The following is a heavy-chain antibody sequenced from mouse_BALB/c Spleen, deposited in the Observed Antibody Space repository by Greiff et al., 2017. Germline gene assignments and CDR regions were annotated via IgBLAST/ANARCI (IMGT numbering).Heavy chain of an antibody. V-gene: IGHV2-2*02. CDR2: IWSGGST. D-gene: IGHD2-14*01. Sequence: QVQLLQSGPGLVQPSQSLSITCTVSGFSLTSYGVYWVRQSPGKGLEWLGVIWSGGSTDYNAAFISRLSISKDNSKSQVFFKMNSLQANDTAIYYYARNKDYRYDELAYWGQGTLVTVSA. CDR3: ARNKDYRYDELAY. J-gene: IGHJ3*01. CDR1: GFSLTSYG.